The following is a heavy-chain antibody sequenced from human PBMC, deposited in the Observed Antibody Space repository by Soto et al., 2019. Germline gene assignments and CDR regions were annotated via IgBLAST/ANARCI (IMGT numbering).Heavy chain of an antibody. Sequence: PSETLSLTCTVSGGSISSGGYYWSWIRQHPGKGLEWIGYIHYSGSTYYNPSLKSRVTISVDTSKNQFSLKLSSVTAEDTALYYCANNLRGYRGYGGFDHWGQGTLVTVSS. D-gene: IGHD5-12*01. J-gene: IGHJ4*02. CDR3: ANNLRGYRGYGGFDH. CDR1: GGSISSGGYY. V-gene: IGHV4-31*03. CDR2: IHYSGST.